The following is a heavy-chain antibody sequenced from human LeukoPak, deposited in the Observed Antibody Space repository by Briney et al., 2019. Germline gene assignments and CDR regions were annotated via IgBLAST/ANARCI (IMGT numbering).Heavy chain of an antibody. CDR2: IYYSGST. J-gene: IGHJ5*02. CDR3: ARPSITMVRGFDH. CDR1: GGSISSSSYY. V-gene: IGHV4-39*01. Sequence: SETLSLTCTVSGGSISSSSYYWGWIRQPPGKGLEWIGSIYYSGSTYYNPSLKSRVTISVDTSKNQFSLKLSSVTAADTAVYYCARPSITMVRGFDHWGQGTLVTVSS. D-gene: IGHD3-10*01.